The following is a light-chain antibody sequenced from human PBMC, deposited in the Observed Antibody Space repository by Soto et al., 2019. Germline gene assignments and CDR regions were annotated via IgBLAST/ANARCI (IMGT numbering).Light chain of an antibody. V-gene: IGKV3-20*01. CDR1: QSVSIH. J-gene: IGKJ4*01. Sequence: ETVMTQSPGTLSVSLGERATLSCRASQSVSIHLAWYQQKPGQAPRLLIYRVSSRATGVPDRFSGSGSGTDYTLTISRLEPEDFAVYYCQQYGNLPLTFGGGTKGDIK. CDR3: QQYGNLPLT. CDR2: RVS.